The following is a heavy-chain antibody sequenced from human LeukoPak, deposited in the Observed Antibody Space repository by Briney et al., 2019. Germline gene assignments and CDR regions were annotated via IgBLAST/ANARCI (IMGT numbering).Heavy chain of an antibody. CDR2: ISWDGYTT. D-gene: IGHD6-19*01. J-gene: IGHJ4*02. CDR1: GFTFSSYW. V-gene: IGHV3-43D*03. CDR3: AKGYSIAVDIIDY. Sequence: PGGSLRLSCAASGFTFSSYWMHWVRQAPGKGPEWVSLISWDGYTTYYADSVKGRFIISRDNSRNSLYLQMNSLRAEDTALYYCAKGYSIAVDIIDYWGQGTLVTVSS.